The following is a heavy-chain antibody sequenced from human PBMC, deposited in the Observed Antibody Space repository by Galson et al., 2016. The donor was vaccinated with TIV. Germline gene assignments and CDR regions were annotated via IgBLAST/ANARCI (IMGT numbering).Heavy chain of an antibody. CDR1: GFTFSRFG. D-gene: IGHD7-27*01. J-gene: IGHJ4*02. CDR3: AKDRDLYPPFMGTFDH. CDR2: ISHDGSNK. Sequence: SLRLSCAASGFTFSRFGMHWVRQAPGKGLEWVAVISHDGSNKYYADSVKGRLTISRDNSKNTLYLQMNSLRAEDTAVYYCAKDRDLYPPFMGTFDHWGQGTMVTVSS. V-gene: IGHV3-30*18.